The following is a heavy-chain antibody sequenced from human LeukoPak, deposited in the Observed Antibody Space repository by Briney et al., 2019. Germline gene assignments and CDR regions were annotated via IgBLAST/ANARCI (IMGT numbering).Heavy chain of an antibody. V-gene: IGHV3-30*18. CDR3: AKDHYGGNSWGYYFDY. D-gene: IGHD4-23*01. J-gene: IGHJ4*02. CDR2: ISYDGSNK. CDR1: GFTFSSYG. Sequence: GGSLRLSCAASGFTFSSYGMHWVRQAPGKGLEWVAVISYDGSNKYYADSVKGRFTISRDNSKNTLYLQINSLRAEDTAVYYCAKDHYGGNSWGYYFDYWGQGTLVTVSS.